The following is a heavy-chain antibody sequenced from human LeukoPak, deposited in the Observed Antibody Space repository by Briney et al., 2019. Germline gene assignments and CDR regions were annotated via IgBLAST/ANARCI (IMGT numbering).Heavy chain of an antibody. J-gene: IGHJ6*03. CDR1: GYTFTSYG. CDR3: AREEVVPAAMDHYYYYYYMDV. V-gene: IGHV1-18*01. Sequence: ASVKVSCKASGYTFTSYGISWVRQAPGQGLEWMGWISAYNGNTNYAQKLQGRVTMTTDTSTSTAYMELRSLRSDDTAVYYCAREEVVPAAMDHYYYYYYMDVWGKGTTVTVSS. D-gene: IGHD2-2*01. CDR2: ISAYNGNT.